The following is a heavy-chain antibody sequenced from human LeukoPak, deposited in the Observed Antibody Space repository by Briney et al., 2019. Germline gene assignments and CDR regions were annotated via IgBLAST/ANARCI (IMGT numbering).Heavy chain of an antibody. CDR1: GYTFTGYY. CDR3: ANQLGDFWSGTDDAFDI. CDR2: INPNSGGT. V-gene: IGHV1-2*02. Sequence: ASVKVSCKASGYTFTGYYMHWVRQAPGQGLEWMGWINPNSGGTNYAQKFQGRVTMTRDTSISTAHMELSRLRSDDTAVYYCANQLGDFWSGTDDAFDIWGQGTMVTVSS. D-gene: IGHD3-3*01. J-gene: IGHJ3*02.